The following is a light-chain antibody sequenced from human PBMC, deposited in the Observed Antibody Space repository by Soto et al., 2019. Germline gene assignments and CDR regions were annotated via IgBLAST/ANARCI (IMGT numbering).Light chain of an antibody. CDR2: DAS. CDR1: QSVSSN. Sequence: EIVMTQSPATLSVSPGERATLSCRASQSVSSNLAWYQQKPGQAPRFLIYDASTRPTGIPARFSGSGSGTEFTLTISSLLSEDFAVYYCQQYNNWPRTFGQGTKVEIK. J-gene: IGKJ1*01. V-gene: IGKV3-15*01. CDR3: QQYNNWPRT.